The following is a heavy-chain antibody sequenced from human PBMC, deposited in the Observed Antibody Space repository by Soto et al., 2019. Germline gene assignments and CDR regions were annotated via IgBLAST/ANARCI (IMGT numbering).Heavy chain of an antibody. V-gene: IGHV4-4*02. CDR3: ARVEGGLYYYYGMDV. D-gene: IGHD3-16*01. CDR1: GGSISSNW. Sequence: SETLSLTCTVSGGSISSNWWSWVRQPPGKGLEWIGEIYHSGSTNYNPSLKSRVTISVDKSKNQFSLKLSSVTAADTAVYYCARVEGGLYYYYGMDVWGQGTTVTVSS. CDR2: IYHSGST. J-gene: IGHJ6*02.